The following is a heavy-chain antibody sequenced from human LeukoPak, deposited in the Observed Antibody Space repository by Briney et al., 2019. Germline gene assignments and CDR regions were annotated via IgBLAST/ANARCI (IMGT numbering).Heavy chain of an antibody. Sequence: SETLSLTCAVYGGSFSGYYWSWIRQPPGKGLEWIGEINHSGSTNYNPSLKSRVTISLGTSKNQFSLKLSSVTAADAAVYYCFSDTLSRDAFDIWGQGTMVTVSS. D-gene: IGHD3-3*02. CDR1: GGSFSGYY. V-gene: IGHV4-34*01. CDR3: FSDTLSRDAFDI. J-gene: IGHJ3*02. CDR2: INHSGST.